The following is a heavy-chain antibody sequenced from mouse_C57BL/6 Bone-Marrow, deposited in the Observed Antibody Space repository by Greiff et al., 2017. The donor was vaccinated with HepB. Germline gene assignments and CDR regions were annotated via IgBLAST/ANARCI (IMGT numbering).Heavy chain of an antibody. CDR3: ARPHGYYWYFDV. CDR1: GYAFSSSW. D-gene: IGHD2-2*01. Sequence: VKLQESGPELVKPGASVKISCKASGYAFSSSWMNWVKQRPGKGLEWIGRIYPGDGDTNYNGKFKGKATLTADKSSSTAYMQLSSLTSEDSAVYFCARPHGYYWYFDVWGTVTTVTVSS. CDR2: IYPGDGDT. J-gene: IGHJ1*03. V-gene: IGHV1-82*01.